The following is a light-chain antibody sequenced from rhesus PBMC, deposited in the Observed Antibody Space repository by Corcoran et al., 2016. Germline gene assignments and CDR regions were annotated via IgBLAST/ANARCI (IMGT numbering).Light chain of an antibody. V-gene: IGKV4-1*01. J-gene: IGKJ4*01. CDR3: QQYYSSPLT. Sequence: DIVMTQSPDSLAVSLGERVTINCKSSQRLFYSSNNKNYLAWYQQKPEQAPKLLIYWAYPREAGVPPRFSGSGSGTDVTLTIIGRQAEDVAVYYCQQYYSSPLTFGGGTKVEIK. CDR2: WAY. CDR1: QRLFYSSNNKNY.